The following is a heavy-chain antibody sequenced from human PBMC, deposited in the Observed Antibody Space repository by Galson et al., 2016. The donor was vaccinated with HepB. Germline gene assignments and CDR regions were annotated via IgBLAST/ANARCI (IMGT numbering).Heavy chain of an antibody. V-gene: IGHV3-21*01. CDR3: ARDRSRFSSGYYTGARDVFAI. CDR2: ISSTSTYI. CDR1: GFTFSTYT. D-gene: IGHD3-3*01. J-gene: IGHJ3*02. Sequence: SLRLSCAASGFTFSTYTMNWVRQAPGKGLEWVSYISSTSTYIDYADSVKGRFTISRENAKNSLYLHMNRLRAEDTAVYYCARDRSRFSSGYYTGARDVFAIWGQGTVVTVSS.